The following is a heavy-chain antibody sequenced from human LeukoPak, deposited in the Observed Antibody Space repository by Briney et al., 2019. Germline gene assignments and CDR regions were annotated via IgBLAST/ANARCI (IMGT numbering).Heavy chain of an antibody. Sequence: GGSLRLSCAASGFTFSSCAMSWVRQAPGKGLEWVSGINWSGGSTSYADSVKGRFTISRDNAKNSLYLQMNSLRAEDTALYYCARAGLYNWNYEGTAYFDYWGQGTLVTVSS. D-gene: IGHD1-7*01. CDR3: ARAGLYNWNYEGTAYFDY. J-gene: IGHJ4*02. CDR1: GFTFSSCA. V-gene: IGHV3-20*04. CDR2: INWSGGST.